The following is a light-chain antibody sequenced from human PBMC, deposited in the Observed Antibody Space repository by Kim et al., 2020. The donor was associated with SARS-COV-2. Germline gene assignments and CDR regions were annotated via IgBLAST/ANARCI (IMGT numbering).Light chain of an antibody. CDR1: SSDVGGYNY. J-gene: IGLJ3*02. CDR2: DVS. Sequence: QSALTQPASVSGSPGQSITISCTGTSSDVGGYNYVSWYQQHPGKAPKLIIYDVSKRPSGVSNRFSGSKSGNTASLTISGLQPEDDADYYCSSYAGSITWVFGGGTQLTVL. CDR3: SSYAGSITWV. V-gene: IGLV2-14*03.